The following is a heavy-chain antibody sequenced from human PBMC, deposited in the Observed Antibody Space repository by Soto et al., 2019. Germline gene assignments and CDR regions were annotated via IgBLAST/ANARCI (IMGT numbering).Heavy chain of an antibody. Sequence: GGSLRLSCAASGFTFSTCWMMWVRQAPGKGLEWVANINQDGSERYYVDSVKGRFTISRDNAKNSLYLQMNSLRAEDTAVYYCVKDNRGSYWGQGALVTVSS. CDR3: VKDNRGSY. CDR2: INQDGSER. D-gene: IGHD3-10*01. V-gene: IGHV3-7*01. J-gene: IGHJ4*02. CDR1: GFTFSTCW.